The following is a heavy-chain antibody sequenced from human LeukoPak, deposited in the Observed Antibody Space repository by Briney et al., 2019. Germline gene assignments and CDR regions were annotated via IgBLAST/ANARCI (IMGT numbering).Heavy chain of an antibody. Sequence: GGSLRLSCAASGFTFSSYWMSWVRQAPGKGLEWVANIKGDGSEKNDVESVKGRFTISRDNAKNSLYLQMNILRAEDTAVYYCARGGGRHVEYWGQGNLVTVSS. CDR2: IKGDGSEK. CDR3: ARGGGRHVEY. J-gene: IGHJ4*02. D-gene: IGHD3-16*01. CDR1: GFTFSSYW. V-gene: IGHV3-7*05.